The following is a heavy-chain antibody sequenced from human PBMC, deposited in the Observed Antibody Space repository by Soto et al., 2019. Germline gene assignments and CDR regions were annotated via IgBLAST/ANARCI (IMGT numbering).Heavy chain of an antibody. CDR3: ARDQGEMATIDAFDI. J-gene: IGHJ3*02. CDR1: GGTFSSYA. Sequence: SVKFSCKASGGTFSSYAISWVRQAPGQGLEWMGGIIPIFGTANYAQKFQGRVTITADESTSTAYMELSSLRSEDTAVYYCARDQGEMATIDAFDIWGQGTMVTVSS. D-gene: IGHD5-12*01. CDR2: IIPIFGTA. V-gene: IGHV1-69*13.